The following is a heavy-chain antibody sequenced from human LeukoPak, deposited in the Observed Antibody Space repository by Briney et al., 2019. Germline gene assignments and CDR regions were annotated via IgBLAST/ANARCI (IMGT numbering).Heavy chain of an antibody. CDR2: IYSGGNT. CDR1: GFTVSSNS. Sequence: PGGSLRLSCAVSGFTVSSNSMSWVRQAPGKGLEWVSLIYSGGNTSYADSVKGRFTISRDNSKNTLYLQLNSLRAEDTAVYYCGRQKRSGYIIDLWGQGTLVTVSS. V-gene: IGHV3-53*01. J-gene: IGHJ4*02. D-gene: IGHD3-16*02. CDR3: GRQKRSGYIIDL.